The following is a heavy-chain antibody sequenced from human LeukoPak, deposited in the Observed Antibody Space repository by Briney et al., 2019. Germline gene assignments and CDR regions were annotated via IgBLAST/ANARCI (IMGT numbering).Heavy chain of an antibody. CDR1: GFTFDDYG. CDR3: ARGSNWNYYYCDY. D-gene: IGHD1-7*01. Sequence: GGSLRLSCAASGFTFDDYGMSWVRQAPGKGLEWVSGIYWDGGSKGYADSVKGRFTISRDNAKNSLYLQMNSLRAEDTALYHCARGSNWNYYYCDYWGQGTLVTVSS. V-gene: IGHV3-20*01. CDR2: IYWDGGSK. J-gene: IGHJ4*02.